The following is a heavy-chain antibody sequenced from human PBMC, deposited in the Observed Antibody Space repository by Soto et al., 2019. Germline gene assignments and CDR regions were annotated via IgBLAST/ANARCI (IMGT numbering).Heavy chain of an antibody. CDR3: TTDWGSGTHYARAFDV. D-gene: IGHD3-16*01. Sequence: EVLLVESGGGLVKPGGSLRLSCAASGFAFKYARMTWVRQAPGKGLEWVGHISSNIDGATTAYAAPVKGRLTISRDESKNTVDLQVSSRIAEDTAVCYCTTDWGSGTHYARAFDVWGGGTRVTVSS. V-gene: IGHV3-15*01. CDR1: GFAFKYAR. J-gene: IGHJ3*01. CDR2: ISSNIDGATT.